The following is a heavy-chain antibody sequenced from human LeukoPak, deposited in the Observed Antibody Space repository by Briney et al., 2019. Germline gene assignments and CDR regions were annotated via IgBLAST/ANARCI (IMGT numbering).Heavy chain of an antibody. CDR1: GGSISSNSYY. D-gene: IGHD6-25*01. CDR2: IYDSGRN. V-gene: IGHV4-39*01. CDR3: ARHRAPSIAAASND. Sequence: ASETLSLTCSVSGGSISSNSYYWVWNRQPPGMGLEWIGTIYDSGRNYYNTTLKSPVAMSVDTSKNQFSLRLSSVTAPDTAVYNSARHRAPSIAAASNDWGQRTLAT. J-gene: IGHJ1*01.